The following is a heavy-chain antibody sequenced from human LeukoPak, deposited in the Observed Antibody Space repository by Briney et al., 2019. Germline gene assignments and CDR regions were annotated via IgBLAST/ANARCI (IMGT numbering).Heavy chain of an antibody. CDR1: GFTFSSYA. D-gene: IGHD3-22*01. CDR3: ASLDSSGYSAFDI. CDR2: ISGSGGGT. Sequence: GGSLRLSCAASGFTFSSYAMSWVRQAPGKGLEWVSAISGSGGGTYYADSVKGRFTISRDNSKNTLYLQMNSLRAEDTAVYYCASLDSSGYSAFDIWGQGTMVTVSS. V-gene: IGHV3-23*01. J-gene: IGHJ3*02.